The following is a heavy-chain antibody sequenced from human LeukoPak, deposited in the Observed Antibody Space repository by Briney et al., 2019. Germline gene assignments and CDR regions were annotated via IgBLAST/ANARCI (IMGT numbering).Heavy chain of an antibody. V-gene: IGHV4-39*02. CDR2: IYYSGST. CDR1: GGSISSSSYY. CDR3: ARETGYCSSSSCYNYFDY. J-gene: IGHJ4*02. Sequence: SETLSLTCTVSGGSISSSSYYWGWIRQPPGKGLEWIGSIYYSGSTYYNPSLKSRVTIPADTSKNQFSLKLSSVTAADTAVYYCARETGYCSSSSCYNYFDYWGQGTLVTVSS. D-gene: IGHD2-2*02.